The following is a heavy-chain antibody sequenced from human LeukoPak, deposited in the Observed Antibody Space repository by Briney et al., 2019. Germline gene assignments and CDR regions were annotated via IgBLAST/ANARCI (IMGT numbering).Heavy chain of an antibody. CDR1: GFTFSSYS. Sequence: KSGGSLRLSCAASGFTFSSYSMNWVRQAPGKGLEWVSSISSSSSYIYYADSVKGRFTISRDNAKNSLYLQMNSLRAEDTAVYYCARFLSGTSPFDYWGQGTLVTVSS. V-gene: IGHV3-21*01. CDR2: ISSSSSYI. CDR3: ARFLSGTSPFDY. J-gene: IGHJ4*02. D-gene: IGHD2/OR15-2a*01.